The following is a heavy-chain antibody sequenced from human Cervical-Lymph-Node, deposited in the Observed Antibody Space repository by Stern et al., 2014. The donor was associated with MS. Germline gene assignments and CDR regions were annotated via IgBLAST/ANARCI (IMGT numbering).Heavy chain of an antibody. CDR1: GYTFTSHS. V-gene: IGHV1-3*04. J-gene: IGHJ4*02. CDR3: ARDEDADWSDTWIDF. CDR2: IYTGDGNT. D-gene: IGHD1-1*01. Sequence: QVQLVQSGAEVKKPGASVKVSCTASGYTFTSHSIHWVRQAPGQGLEWMGCIYTGDGNTKYAHKCQGRVTITRDASAATVNMQLSSLRSEDTAKYYCARDEDADWSDTWIDFWGQGTLITVSS.